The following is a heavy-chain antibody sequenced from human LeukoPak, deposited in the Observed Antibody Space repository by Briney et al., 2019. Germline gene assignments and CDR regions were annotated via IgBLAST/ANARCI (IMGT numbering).Heavy chain of an antibody. D-gene: IGHD3-22*01. Sequence: GGSLRLSCAASGFTFDDYAMHWVRQAPGKGLEWVSGISWNSGSIGYADSVKGRFTISRDNAKNSPYLQMNSLRAEDTALYYCAVIHDSSGYYDYWGQGTLVTVSS. CDR1: GFTFDDYA. J-gene: IGHJ4*02. V-gene: IGHV3-9*01. CDR3: AVIHDSSGYYDY. CDR2: ISWNSGSI.